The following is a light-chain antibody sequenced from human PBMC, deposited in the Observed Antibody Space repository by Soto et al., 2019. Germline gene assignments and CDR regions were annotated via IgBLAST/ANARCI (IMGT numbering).Light chain of an antibody. Sequence: QMTQSPSSLSASVGDRVTITCRASQSITSYLNWYQQKPGKAPKLLIYAASSLQSGVPSRFSGSGSGTDFTLTISSLQPEDFATYYCQQSYSTPRTFGQGTKLEIK. CDR3: QQSYSTPRT. CDR1: QSITSY. CDR2: AAS. V-gene: IGKV1-39*01. J-gene: IGKJ2*01.